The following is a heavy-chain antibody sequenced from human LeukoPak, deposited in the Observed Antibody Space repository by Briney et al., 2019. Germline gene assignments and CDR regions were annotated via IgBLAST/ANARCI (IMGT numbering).Heavy chain of an antibody. V-gene: IGHV4-59*08. J-gene: IGHJ4*02. D-gene: IGHD6-13*01. Sequence: SETLSLTWTVSGGSISSYYWSWVRQPPGKGMEWIGYIYYSGSTNYNPSLKSRVTISVDTSKNQFSLKLSSVTAADTAVYYCATGAPTSYSLAYWGQGTLVTVSS. CDR2: IYYSGST. CDR1: GGSISSYY. CDR3: ATGAPTSYSLAY.